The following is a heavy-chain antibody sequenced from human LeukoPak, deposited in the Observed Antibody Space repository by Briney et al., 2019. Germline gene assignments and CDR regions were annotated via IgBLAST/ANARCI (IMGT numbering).Heavy chain of an antibody. Sequence: GESLKISCKGSGYSFSSHWIGWVRQMPGKGLEWMGIIYPGDADTTYSPSFQGQVTISADKSISTAYLQWSSLKASDTAMYCCVKMSTNDYYMDVWGKGTTVTISS. J-gene: IGHJ6*03. CDR1: GYSFSSHW. CDR2: IYPGDADT. CDR3: VKMSTNDYYMDV. D-gene: IGHD5-24*01. V-gene: IGHV5-51*01.